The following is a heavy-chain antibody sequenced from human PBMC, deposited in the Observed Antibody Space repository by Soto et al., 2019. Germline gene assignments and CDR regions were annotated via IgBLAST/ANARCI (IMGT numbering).Heavy chain of an antibody. Sequence: QLQLQESGSGLVKPSQTLSLTCAVSGGSISSGGYSWSWIRQPPGKGLEWIGYIYHSGSTYYNTSIKSRVTTPVDRSKNQFSLKLSSVTAADTAVYYSAGYDGDYVRAFDIWGQGTMVTVSS. J-gene: IGHJ3*02. V-gene: IGHV4-30-2*01. CDR3: AGYDGDYVRAFDI. CDR1: GGSISSGGYS. CDR2: IYHSGST. D-gene: IGHD4-17*01.